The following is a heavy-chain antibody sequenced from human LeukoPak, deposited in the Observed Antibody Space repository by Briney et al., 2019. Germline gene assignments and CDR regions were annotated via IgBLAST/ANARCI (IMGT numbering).Heavy chain of an antibody. J-gene: IGHJ4*02. V-gene: IGHV3-7*01. CDR1: GFTFSSHW. Sequence: GGSLRLFCAASGFTFSSHWMTWVRQAPGKGPEWVASINKDGSEQYYVDSVKGRFTISRDNAKNSLSLQVSSLRAEDTAVYYCTRGGATSSWYWFFWGQGTLVTVSS. CDR2: INKDGSEQ. CDR3: TRGGATSSWYWFF. D-gene: IGHD6-13*01.